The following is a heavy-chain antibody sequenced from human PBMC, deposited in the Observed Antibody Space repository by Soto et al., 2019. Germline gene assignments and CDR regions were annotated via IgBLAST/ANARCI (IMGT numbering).Heavy chain of an antibody. J-gene: IGHJ3*02. D-gene: IGHD3-22*01. Sequence: ASVKVSCKASGYTFTSYGISWVRQAPGQGLEWKGWISAYNGNTNYAQKLQGRVTMTTDTSTSTAYMDLRSLRSDDTAVYYCALAAYYYDSSGNDAFDIWGQGTMVTVSS. CDR1: GYTFTSYG. CDR3: ALAAYYYDSSGNDAFDI. CDR2: ISAYNGNT. V-gene: IGHV1-18*01.